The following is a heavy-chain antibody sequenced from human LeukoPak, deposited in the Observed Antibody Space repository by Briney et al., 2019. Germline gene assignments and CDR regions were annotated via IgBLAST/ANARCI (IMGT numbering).Heavy chain of an antibody. D-gene: IGHD3-22*01. Sequence: PSETLSLTCTASGGSVSSGSYYWSWIRQPPGKGLEWIGYIYYSGSTNYNPSLKSRVTISVDTSKNQFSLKLTSLTAADTAVYYCARAGVSSGYWSLWGQGTLVTVSS. CDR3: ARAGVSSGYWSL. CDR2: IYYSGST. J-gene: IGHJ4*02. CDR1: GGSVSSGSYY. V-gene: IGHV4-61*01.